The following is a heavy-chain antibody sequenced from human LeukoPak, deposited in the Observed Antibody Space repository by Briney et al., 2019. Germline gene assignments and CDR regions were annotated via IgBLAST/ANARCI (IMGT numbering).Heavy chain of an antibody. V-gene: IGHV3-7*03. D-gene: IGHD2-15*01. Sequence: RGGSLRLSCAAAAVTFSSYWMSWVRQAPGKGLEGGAHINQHGSEEYYVDSVEGRFTISRENAKNSLYLQMNSLRAEDTAVYYCAREGDGGLRYCSGGSCSTDAFDIWGQGTMVTVSS. CDR3: AREGDGGLRYCSGGSCSTDAFDI. CDR1: AVTFSSYW. CDR2: INQHGSEE. J-gene: IGHJ3*02.